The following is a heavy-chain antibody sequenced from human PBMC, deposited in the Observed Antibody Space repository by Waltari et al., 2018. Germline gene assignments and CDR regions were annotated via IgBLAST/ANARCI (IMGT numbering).Heavy chain of an antibody. Sequence: QVQLVQSGAEVKKPGSSVKVSCKASGGTFSSYAICWVRHAPGQGLEWMGWISDYKSNKNNAQESQGRVTMTTDTSTSTAYMEMRSLRADDTAVYYCATVAGSPIAVFRGMDVWGQGTTVTVSS. CDR1: GGTFSSYA. V-gene: IGHV1-18*01. CDR2: ISDYKSNK. D-gene: IGHD6-19*01. CDR3: ATVAGSPIAVFRGMDV. J-gene: IGHJ6*02.